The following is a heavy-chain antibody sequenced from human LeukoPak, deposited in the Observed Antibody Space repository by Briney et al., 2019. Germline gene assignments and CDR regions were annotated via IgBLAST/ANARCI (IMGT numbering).Heavy chain of an antibody. Sequence: GESLKISCKGSGYSFTSYWIGWVRQAPGQGLEWMGWINPNSGGTNYAQKFQGWVTMTRDTSISTAYMELSRLRSDDTAVYYCAITSAPYYYYGMDVWGQGTTVTVSS. V-gene: IGHV1-2*04. CDR3: AITSAPYYYYGMDV. CDR2: INPNSGGT. D-gene: IGHD6-6*01. CDR1: GYSFTSYW. J-gene: IGHJ6*02.